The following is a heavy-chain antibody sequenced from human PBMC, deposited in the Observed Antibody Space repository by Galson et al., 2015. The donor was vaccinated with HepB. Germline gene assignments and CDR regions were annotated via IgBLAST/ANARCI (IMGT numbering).Heavy chain of an antibody. CDR3: TKGYGLFES. Sequence: SLRLSCAASGFTFSSDAMSWVRQAPGKGLEWVSSISGSGSNKYYADSVKGRFTTSRDNSKNTLNLQMNSLSAEDTAFYYCTKGYGLFESWGQGTLVTVSS. CDR1: GFTFSSDA. CDR2: ISGSGSNK. V-gene: IGHV3-23*01. J-gene: IGHJ5*01. D-gene: IGHD4-17*01.